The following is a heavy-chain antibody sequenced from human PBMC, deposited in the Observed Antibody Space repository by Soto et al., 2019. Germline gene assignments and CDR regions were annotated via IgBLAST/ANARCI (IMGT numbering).Heavy chain of an antibody. Sequence: QVQLVESGGGVVQPGRSLRLSCAASGFTFSSFAMHWVRQTPAKGLEWVAAISFDGDNKYSADSVKGRFTISRDNSKNTLCLHMSGLRVEDTALYYCARDFYHDSGGPNDHLDYWGQGTLVTVSS. V-gene: IGHV3-30-3*01. CDR3: ARDFYHDSGGPNDHLDY. CDR2: ISFDGDNK. CDR1: GFTFSSFA. D-gene: IGHD3-22*01. J-gene: IGHJ4*02.